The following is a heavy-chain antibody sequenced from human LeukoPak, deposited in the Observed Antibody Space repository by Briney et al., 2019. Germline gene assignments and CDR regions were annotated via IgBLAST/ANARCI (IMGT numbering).Heavy chain of an antibody. CDR1: GTSISSGDYY. CDR2: IYTSGIT. V-gene: IGHV4-61*02. CDR3: ARASYSYDISGWVPFDY. D-gene: IGHD3-22*01. J-gene: IGHJ4*02. Sequence: TLSLTCTVTGTSISSGDYYWSWIRQPAGKGLEWIGRIYTSGITTYNPSLKSRFTISGDTSENQFSLRLSSVTAADTAVYYCARASYSYDISGWVPFDYWGQGTLVTVSS.